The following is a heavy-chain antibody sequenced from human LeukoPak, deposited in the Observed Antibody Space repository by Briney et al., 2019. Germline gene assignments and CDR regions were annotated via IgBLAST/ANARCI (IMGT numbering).Heavy chain of an antibody. Sequence: PSETLSLTCAVYGGSFSGYYWSWIRQPPGKGLEWIGEINHSGSTNYNPSLKSRVTISVDTSKNQFSLKLSSVTAADTAVYYCARTYCTSNTCYSGYNWLDPWGQGALVTVSS. CDR1: GGSFSGYY. CDR2: INHSGST. J-gene: IGHJ5*02. V-gene: IGHV4-34*01. CDR3: ARTYCTSNTCYSGYNWLDP. D-gene: IGHD2-15*01.